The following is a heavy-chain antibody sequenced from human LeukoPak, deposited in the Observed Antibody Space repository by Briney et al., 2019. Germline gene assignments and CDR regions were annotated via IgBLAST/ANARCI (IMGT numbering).Heavy chain of an antibody. CDR3: ARGVGSGNPRHPRYREYYFDY. J-gene: IGHJ4*02. V-gene: IGHV1-69*05. Sequence: ASVKVSCKASGGTFSSYAISWVRQAPGQGLEWMGGIIPIFGTANYAQKFQGRVTIPTDESTSTAYMELSSLRSEDTAVYYCARGVGSGNPRHPRYREYYFDYWGQGTLVTVSS. CDR1: GGTFSSYA. CDR2: IIPIFGTA. D-gene: IGHD3-10*01.